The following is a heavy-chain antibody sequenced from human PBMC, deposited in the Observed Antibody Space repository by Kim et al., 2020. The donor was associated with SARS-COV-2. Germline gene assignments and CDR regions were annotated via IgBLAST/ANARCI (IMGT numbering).Heavy chain of an antibody. Sequence: YAQKFQGRVTITADESTSTAYMELSSLRSEDTAVYYCARTLFKRPEPFDYWGQGTLVTVSS. D-gene: IGHD3-3*01. V-gene: IGHV1-69*01. CDR3: ARTLFKRPEPFDY. J-gene: IGHJ4*02.